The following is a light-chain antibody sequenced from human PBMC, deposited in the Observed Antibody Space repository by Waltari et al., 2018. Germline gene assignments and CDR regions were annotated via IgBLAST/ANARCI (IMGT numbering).Light chain of an antibody. J-gene: IGLJ1*01. Sequence: QSVLPQPPSASRTPGQRVTISSSGTNSNIGTNTVNWYQHLPETTPRVLIHTSKHRASGVPDRFSGSKSGTSASLAISGLQSEDEADYFCAAWDDSLNGYVFGTGTKVTVL. CDR3: AAWDDSLNGYV. CDR2: TSK. CDR1: NSNIGTNT. V-gene: IGLV1-44*01.